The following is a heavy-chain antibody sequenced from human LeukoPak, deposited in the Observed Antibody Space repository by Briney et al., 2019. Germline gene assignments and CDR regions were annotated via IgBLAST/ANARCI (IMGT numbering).Heavy chain of an antibody. Sequence: ASVKVSCKASGYTFTSYGISWVRQAPGQGLEWMGWISAYNGNTNYAQKFQGRVTMTRDTSISTAYMELSRLRSDDTAVYYCAREMYSGSPTDDFDYWGQGTLVTVSS. CDR3: AREMYSGSPTDDFDY. CDR2: ISAYNGNT. J-gene: IGHJ4*02. CDR1: GYTFTSYG. V-gene: IGHV1-18*01. D-gene: IGHD1-26*01.